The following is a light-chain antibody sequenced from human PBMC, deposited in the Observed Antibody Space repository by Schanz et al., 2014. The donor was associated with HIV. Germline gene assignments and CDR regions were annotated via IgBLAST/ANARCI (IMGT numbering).Light chain of an antibody. J-gene: IGLJ3*02. CDR2: EGT. CDR3: SSYAGSNKVV. V-gene: IGLV2-8*01. CDR1: SSDIGGYKA. Sequence: QSVLTQPASVSGSPGQSITISCTGTSSDIGGYKAPSWYQQYPGKGPKLMIYEGTKRPSGVPDRFSGSKSGNTASLTVSGLQAEDEADYYCSSYAGSNKVVFGGGTKLTVL.